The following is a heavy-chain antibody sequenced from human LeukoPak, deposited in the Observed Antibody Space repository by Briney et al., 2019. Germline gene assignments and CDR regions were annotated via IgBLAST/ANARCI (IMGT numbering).Heavy chain of an antibody. J-gene: IGHJ6*02. CDR2: ISAYNGNT. V-gene: IGHV1-18*01. CDR1: GYTFTSYG. CDR3: ARDAYCSSTSCYAIVDYYYYGMDV. Sequence: GASVTVSCKASGYTFTSYGISWVRQAPGQGLEWMGWISAYNGNTNYAQKLQGRVTMTTDTSTSTAYMELRSLRSDDTAVYYCARDAYCSSTSCYAIVDYYYYGMDVWGQGTTVTVSS. D-gene: IGHD2-2*01.